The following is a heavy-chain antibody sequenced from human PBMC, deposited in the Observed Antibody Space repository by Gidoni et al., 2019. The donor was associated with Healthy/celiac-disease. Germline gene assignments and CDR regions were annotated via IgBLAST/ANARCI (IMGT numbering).Heavy chain of an antibody. CDR2: ISGSGGST. J-gene: IGHJ4*02. CDR1: GFTFSSYA. CDR3: AKGVGQVDSSGYYYWDFDY. V-gene: IGHV3-23*01. Sequence: EVQLLESGGGLVQPGGSLRLSCAAPGFTFSSYAMSWVRQAPGKGLEWVSAISGSGGSTYYADSVKGRFTISRDNSKNTLYLQMNSLRAEDTAVYYCAKGVGQVDSSGYYYWDFDYWGQGTLVTVSS. D-gene: IGHD3-22*01.